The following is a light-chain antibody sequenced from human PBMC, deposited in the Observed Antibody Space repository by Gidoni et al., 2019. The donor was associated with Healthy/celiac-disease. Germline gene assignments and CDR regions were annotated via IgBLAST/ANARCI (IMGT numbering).Light chain of an antibody. CDR3: QQSGT. Sequence: DIQMTQSPSTLSASVGDRVTITCRASQSITSWLAWYQQKPGKAPKLLIYKASSLESGVPSRFSGSGSGTEFIFTISSLQPDDFATYYCQQSGTFGQGTKVEIK. V-gene: IGKV1-5*03. CDR2: KAS. CDR1: QSITSW. J-gene: IGKJ1*01.